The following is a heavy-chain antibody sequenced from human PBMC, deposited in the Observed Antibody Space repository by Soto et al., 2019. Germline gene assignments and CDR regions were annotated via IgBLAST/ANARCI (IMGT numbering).Heavy chain of an antibody. CDR2: IWYDGSNK. V-gene: IGHV3-33*01. Sequence: QVQLVESGGGVVQPGRSLRLSCAASGFTFSSYGMHWVRQAPGKGLEWVAVIWYDGSNKYYADSVKGRFTISRDNSKNTLYLQMNSLRAEDTAVYYCARDTGVGATWRTDYGMDVWGQGTTVTVSS. J-gene: IGHJ6*02. D-gene: IGHD1-26*01. CDR3: ARDTGVGATWRTDYGMDV. CDR1: GFTFSSYG.